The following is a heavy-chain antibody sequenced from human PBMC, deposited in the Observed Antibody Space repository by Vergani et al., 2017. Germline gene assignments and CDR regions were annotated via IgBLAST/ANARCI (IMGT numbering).Heavy chain of an antibody. D-gene: IGHD2-2*01. CDR2: IKQEGSEK. CDR3: AGVPIVVVPAAIPYGWFDP. CDR1: GFTFSSYW. Sequence: EVQLVESGGGLVQPGGSLRLSCAASGFTFSSYWMSWVRQAPGKGLEWVANIKQEGSEKYYVDSVKGRFTISRDNAKNSLYLQMNSLRAEDTAVYYCAGVPIVVVPAAIPYGWFDPWGQGTLVTVSS. J-gene: IGHJ5*02. V-gene: IGHV3-7*03.